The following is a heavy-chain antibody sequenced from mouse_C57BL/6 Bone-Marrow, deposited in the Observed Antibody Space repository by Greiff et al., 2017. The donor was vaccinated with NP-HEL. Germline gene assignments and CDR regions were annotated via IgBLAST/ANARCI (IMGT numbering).Heavy chain of an antibody. Sequence: QVQLKQPGAELVKPGASVKLSCKASGYTFTSYWMHWVKQRPGQGLEWIGMIHPNSGSTNYNEKFKSKATLTVDKSSSTAYMQLSSLTSEDSAVYYCARRKVGGDYDEGGYWGQGTTLTVSS. CDR2: IHPNSGST. CDR1: GYTFTSYW. J-gene: IGHJ2*01. CDR3: ARRKVGGDYDEGGY. V-gene: IGHV1-64*01. D-gene: IGHD2-4*01.